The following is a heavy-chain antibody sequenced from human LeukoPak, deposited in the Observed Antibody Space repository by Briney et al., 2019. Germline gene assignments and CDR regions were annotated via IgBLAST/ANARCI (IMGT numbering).Heavy chain of an antibody. D-gene: IGHD2-2*01. V-gene: IGHV3-23*01. CDR3: ARCTASCYANAFDV. CDR2: INGGGDAT. Sequence: GGSLRLSCATSGFTFNSNAMSWVRQAPGKGLEWVSAINGGGDATEYADSVKGRFTISRDNSKNTLYLQMNSLRPDDTAVYYCARCTASCYANAFDVWGQGTLLTVPS. J-gene: IGHJ3*01. CDR1: GFTFNSNA.